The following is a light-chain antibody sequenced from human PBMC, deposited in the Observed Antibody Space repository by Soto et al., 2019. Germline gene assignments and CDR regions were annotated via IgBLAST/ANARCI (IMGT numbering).Light chain of an antibody. CDR2: KDS. CDR3: YSAADNNPV. Sequence: SYELTQPSSVSVSPGQTARITCSGDVLAKKYARWFQQKPGQAPVLVICKDSERPSGIPERFSGSSSGTTVTLTISGAQVEDEADYYCYSAADNNPVFGGGTQLTVL. J-gene: IGLJ7*01. CDR1: VLAKKY. V-gene: IGLV3-27*01.